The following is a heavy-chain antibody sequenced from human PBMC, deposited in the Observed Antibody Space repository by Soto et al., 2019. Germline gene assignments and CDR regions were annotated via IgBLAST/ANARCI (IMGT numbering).Heavy chain of an antibody. CDR1: GYTFTNFG. J-gene: IGHJ4*02. V-gene: IGHV1-18*01. Sequence: QVKLVQSGAEVKKPGASVKVSCKTSGYTFTNFGLSWVRQDPGQGLEWMGWISAYNGNTNYAQNFQGRVTTTTDTSTSTAYMALKSLISDDTAVYYCARGWTPIDYWAQATLVTVSS. D-gene: IGHD2-15*01. CDR3: ARGWTPIDY. CDR2: ISAYNGNT.